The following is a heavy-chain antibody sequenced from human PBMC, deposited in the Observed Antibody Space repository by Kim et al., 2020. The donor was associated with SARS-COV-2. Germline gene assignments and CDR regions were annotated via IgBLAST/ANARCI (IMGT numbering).Heavy chain of an antibody. D-gene: IGHD6-13*01. CDR3: ARGGGEQQLDNFDY. CDR2: IGTAGDT. J-gene: IGHJ4*02. CDR1: GFTFSSYD. V-gene: IGHV3-13*01. Sequence: GGSLRLSCAASGFTFSSYDMHWVRQATGKGLEWVSAIGTAGDTYYPGSVKGRFTISRENAKNSLYLQMNSLRAGDTAVYYCARGGGEQQLDNFDYWGQGTLVTVSS.